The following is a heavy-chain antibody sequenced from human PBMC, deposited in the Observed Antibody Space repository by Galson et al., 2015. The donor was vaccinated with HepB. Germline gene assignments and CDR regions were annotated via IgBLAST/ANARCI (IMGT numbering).Heavy chain of an antibody. CDR2: IIPIFGTA. J-gene: IGHJ6*03. V-gene: IGHV1-69*13. CDR1: GGTFSSYA. Sequence: SVKVSCKASGGTFSSYAISWVRQAPGQGLEWMGGIIPIFGTANYAQKFQGRVTITADESMSTAYMELSSLRSEDTAVYYCARGDYGDYVGGYYYYYYMDVWGKGTTVTVSS. CDR3: ARGDYGDYVGGYYYYYYMDV. D-gene: IGHD4-17*01.